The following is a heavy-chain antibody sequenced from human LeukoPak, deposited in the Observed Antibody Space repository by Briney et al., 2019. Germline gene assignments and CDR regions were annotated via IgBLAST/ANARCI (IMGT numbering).Heavy chain of an antibody. CDR2: IKQDGSEN. D-gene: IGHD1-1*01. J-gene: IGHJ5*02. Sequence: GGSLRLSCAASGFTFSSYWMSWVRQAPGKGLEWVANIKQDGSENYYVDSVKGRFTISRDNAKNSLYLQMNSLRAEDTAVYYCARLPRENFWNGAVRNWFGPWGQGTLVTVSS. CDR1: GFTFSSYW. V-gene: IGHV3-7*01. CDR3: ARLPRENFWNGAVRNWFGP.